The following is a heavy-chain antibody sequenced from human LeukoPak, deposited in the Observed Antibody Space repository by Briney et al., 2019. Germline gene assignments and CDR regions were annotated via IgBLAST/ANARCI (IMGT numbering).Heavy chain of an antibody. Sequence: PSETLSLTCTVSGGSISSSSYYWGWVRQPPGKGLEWIGSTFYSGSTYYNPSLKSRDTISVDTSKNQFSLTLSSVTAADTAVYYSARRTDFWSGLINYWGQGTLVTVSS. CDR1: GGSISSSSYY. CDR2: TFYSGST. V-gene: IGHV4-39*01. D-gene: IGHD3-3*01. CDR3: ARRTDFWSGLINY. J-gene: IGHJ4*02.